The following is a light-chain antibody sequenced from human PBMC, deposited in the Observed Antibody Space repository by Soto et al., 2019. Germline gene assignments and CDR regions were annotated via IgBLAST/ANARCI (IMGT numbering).Light chain of an antibody. CDR2: DAS. CDR3: QQRRYWPVT. V-gene: IGKV3-11*01. Sequence: EIVLTQSPAILSMSPGERATLSCRASQSVSSYFAWYQQKPGQAPRLLIYDASNRATGVPARFSGSGSGTDCTLTSSSLEPEDFAVYYCQQRRYWPVTFGQGTKVEIK. J-gene: IGKJ1*01. CDR1: QSVSSY.